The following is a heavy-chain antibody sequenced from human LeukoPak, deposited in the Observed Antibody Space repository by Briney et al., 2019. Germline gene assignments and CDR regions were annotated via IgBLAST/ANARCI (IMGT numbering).Heavy chain of an antibody. CDR3: ARVGSSWYGGFDY. Sequence: ASVKVSCKASGYTFTGYCMHWVRQAPGQGLEWMGWINPNSGGTNYAQKFQGRVTMTRDTSISTAYMELSRLRSDDTAVYYCARVGSSWYGGFDYWGQGTLVTVSS. V-gene: IGHV1-2*02. J-gene: IGHJ4*02. CDR1: GYTFTGYC. CDR2: INPNSGGT. D-gene: IGHD6-13*01.